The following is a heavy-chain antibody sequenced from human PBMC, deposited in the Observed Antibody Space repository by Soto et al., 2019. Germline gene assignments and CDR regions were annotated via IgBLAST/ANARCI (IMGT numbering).Heavy chain of an antibody. Sequence: QVQLVQSGAEVKKPGSSVKVSCKASGGTFSTSTFTWVRQAPGQGLEWMGRTIPILDVADYAQDFQGRVTITADKSTSTAYMELNSLTSKDTAVYYCARDSPIGSTYSGYDAIDSWGQGTLVTVSS. CDR3: ARDSPIGSTYSGYDAIDS. V-gene: IGHV1-69*08. J-gene: IGHJ4*02. CDR2: TIPILDVA. CDR1: GGTFSTST. D-gene: IGHD5-12*01.